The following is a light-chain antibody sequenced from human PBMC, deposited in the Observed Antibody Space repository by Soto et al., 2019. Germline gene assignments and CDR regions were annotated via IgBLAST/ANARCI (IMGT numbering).Light chain of an antibody. Sequence: QSVLTQPPSVSGAPGQRVTISCTGNNSNLGAGYDVHWYQQLPGAAPKLVIFGNRNRPSGVPERFSGSKSGTSASLAITWLQAEDEADYYCQAYDYSLTAFVVGGGTQLTVL. J-gene: IGLJ3*02. V-gene: IGLV1-40*01. CDR3: QAYDYSLTAFV. CDR2: GNR. CDR1: NSNLGAGYD.